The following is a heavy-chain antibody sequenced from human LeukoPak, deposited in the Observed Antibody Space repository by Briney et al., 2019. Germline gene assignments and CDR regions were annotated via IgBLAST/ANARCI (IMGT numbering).Heavy chain of an antibody. J-gene: IGHJ4*02. Sequence: SGGSLRLSCAASGFTFSSYGMAWVRRAPGKGLEWVSSISDSGGSTYYAESVKGRFTLSRDNAKNSLYLQMNSLRAEDTAVYYCARDGRYSYGLGIDYWGQGTLVTVSS. CDR3: ARDGRYSYGLGIDY. CDR1: GFTFSSYG. CDR2: ISDSGGST. V-gene: IGHV3-23*01. D-gene: IGHD5-18*01.